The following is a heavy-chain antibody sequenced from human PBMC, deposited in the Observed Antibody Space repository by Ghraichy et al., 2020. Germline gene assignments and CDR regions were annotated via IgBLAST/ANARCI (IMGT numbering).Heavy chain of an antibody. J-gene: IGHJ6*02. Sequence: GGSLRLSCAASGFTFDDYAMHWVRQAPGKSLEWVSGISWNSGSIGYADSVKGRFTISRDNAKNSLYLQMNSLRAEDTALYYCAKDNAGRGWMDYYYGMDVWGQGTTVTVSS. CDR1: GFTFDDYA. CDR3: AKDNAGRGWMDYYYGMDV. V-gene: IGHV3-9*01. CDR2: ISWNSGSI. D-gene: IGHD6-19*01.